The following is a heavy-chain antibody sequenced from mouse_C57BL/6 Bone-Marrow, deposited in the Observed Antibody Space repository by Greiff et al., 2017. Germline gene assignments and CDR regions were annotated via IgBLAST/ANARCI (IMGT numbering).Heavy chain of an antibody. D-gene: IGHD1-2*01. V-gene: IGHV1-76*01. CDR2: IYPGSGNT. CDR3: AITTECAY. J-gene: IGHJ3*01. CDR1: GYTFTDYY. Sequence: VKLQESGAELVRPGASVKLSCKASGYTFTDYYINWVKQRPGQGLEWIARIYPGSGNTYYNEKFKGKATLTAEKSSSTAYMQLSSLTSEDSAVYFCAITTECAYWGQGTLVTVSA.